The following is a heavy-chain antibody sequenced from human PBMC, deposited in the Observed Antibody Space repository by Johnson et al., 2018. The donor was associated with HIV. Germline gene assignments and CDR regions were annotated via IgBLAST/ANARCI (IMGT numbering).Heavy chain of an antibody. Sequence: VQLVESRGVLVQPGGSLRLSCAASGFTVSSNEMSWVRQAPGKGLEWVSSISGGSTYYADSRKGRFSISRDNSKNTLYLQMNRLTVEDTALYYCARAPAWLRGFDIWGQGTMVTVSS. CDR1: GFTVSSNE. CDR2: ISGGST. CDR3: ARAPAWLRGFDI. J-gene: IGHJ3*02. D-gene: IGHD5-24*01. V-gene: IGHV3-38-3*01.